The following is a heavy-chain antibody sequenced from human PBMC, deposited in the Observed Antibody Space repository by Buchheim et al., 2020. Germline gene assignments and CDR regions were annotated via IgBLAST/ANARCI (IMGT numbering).Heavy chain of an antibody. D-gene: IGHD6-13*01. J-gene: IGHJ3*02. V-gene: IGHV4-31*03. Sequence: QVQLQESGPGLVKPSQTLSLTCTVSGGSISSGGYYWSWIRQHPGKGLEWIGYIYYSGSTYYNPSLKSRVTTSADTSKNQFSLKLSSVTAADTAVYYCARDSRYSSSWYARFDAFDIWGQGT. CDR3: ARDSRYSSSWYARFDAFDI. CDR1: GGSISSGGYY. CDR2: IYYSGST.